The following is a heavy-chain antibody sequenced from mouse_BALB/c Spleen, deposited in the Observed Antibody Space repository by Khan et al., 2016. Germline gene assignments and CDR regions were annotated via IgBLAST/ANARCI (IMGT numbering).Heavy chain of an antibody. CDR2: IWSDGST. CDR1: GFSLTGYG. J-gene: IGHJ4*01. CDR3: ASYADFAMDY. V-gene: IGHV2-6-7*01. Sequence: VELVESGPGLVAPSQSLSITCTVSGFSLTGYGVNWVRQPPGKGLEWLGVIWSDGSTAYNSALKSRLSISTDNSKRQVLLKMTSLQTDDTAIYYGASYADFAMDYWGQGTSVKVSS.